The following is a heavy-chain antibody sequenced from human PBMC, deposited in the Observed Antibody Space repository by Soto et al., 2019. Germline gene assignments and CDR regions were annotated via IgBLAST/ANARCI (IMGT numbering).Heavy chain of an antibody. D-gene: IGHD1-26*01. J-gene: IGHJ4*01. Sequence: SQTLSLTCAITGDSVSSNSAGWSWVRQSPSRGLEWLGRAYYRSKWFYEYAVSVRGRITINPDTSKNQYSLQLNSVTPEDTAVYFCARGEQYSGRIFDYWGQGTLVTVSS. CDR1: GDSVSSNSAG. CDR3: ARGEQYSGRIFDY. V-gene: IGHV6-1*01. CDR2: AYYRSKWFY.